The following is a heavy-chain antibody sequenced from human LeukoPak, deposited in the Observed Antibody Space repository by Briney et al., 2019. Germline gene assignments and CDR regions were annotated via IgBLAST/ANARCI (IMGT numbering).Heavy chain of an antibody. CDR2: IRSKTYGGTT. CDR1: GFTFGDYT. Sequence: GGSLRLSCTASGFTFGDYTVTWFRQAPGRGLEWVGFIRSKTYGGTTEDAASVKGRFTISRDDSRSIAYLQMNSLKTEDTAVYYCIRGGANSPFDYWGQGTLVTVSS. D-gene: IGHD3-16*01. J-gene: IGHJ4*02. V-gene: IGHV3-49*03. CDR3: IRGGANSPFDY.